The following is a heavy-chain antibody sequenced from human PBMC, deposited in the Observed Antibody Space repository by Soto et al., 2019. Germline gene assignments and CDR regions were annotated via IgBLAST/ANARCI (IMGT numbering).Heavy chain of an antibody. Sequence: GSVRSSCAASGFTFSRYWMSCVRQAPGKGLEWVANIKQDGSEKYYVDSVKGRFTISRDNAKNSLYLQMNSLRAEDTAVYYCASDIVVVPAASIEVDYWGQGTLVTVSS. CDR2: IKQDGSEK. CDR1: GFTFSRYW. CDR3: ASDIVVVPAASIEVDY. J-gene: IGHJ4*02. V-gene: IGHV3-7*05. D-gene: IGHD2-2*01.